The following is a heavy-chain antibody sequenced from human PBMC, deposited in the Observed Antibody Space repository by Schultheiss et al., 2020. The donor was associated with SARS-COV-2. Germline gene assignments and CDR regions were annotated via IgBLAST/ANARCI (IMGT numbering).Heavy chain of an antibody. CDR1: GDSVSSYS. V-gene: IGHV4-59*08. Sequence: SETLSLTCIVSGDSVSSYSWSWIRQAPGEGLEWIGYIYNRGSTSYNPSLKSRGTISVDMSKNQFSLKLSSVTAADTAVYYCARVGGGYQFIPNWFDPWGQGTLVTVSS. CDR2: IYNRGST. J-gene: IGHJ5*02. CDR3: ARVGGGYQFIPNWFDP. D-gene: IGHD2-2*01.